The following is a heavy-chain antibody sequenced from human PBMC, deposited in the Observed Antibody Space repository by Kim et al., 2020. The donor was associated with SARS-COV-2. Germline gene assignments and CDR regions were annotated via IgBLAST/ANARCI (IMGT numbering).Heavy chain of an antibody. J-gene: IGHJ3*01. V-gene: IGHV4-34*01. D-gene: IGHD2-15*01. CDR3: ARGRILRL. CDR2: SGRT. Sequence: SGRTTYTRSLKSRVTISVDTSKNQFSLKLSSVTAADTAVYYCARGRILRLWGQGTMVTVSS.